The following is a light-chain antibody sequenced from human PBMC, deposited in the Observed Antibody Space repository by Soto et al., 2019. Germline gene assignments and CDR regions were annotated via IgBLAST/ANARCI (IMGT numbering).Light chain of an antibody. Sequence: QSVLTQPPSASATPGQRDTISCSGSNSNIGGKTVTWYQQIPGQAPKVVIHSDDQRPSGVPDRFSGSKSGTSASLAISAVQSEDEADYFCASWDDSLTVVFGGGTKVTVL. V-gene: IGLV1-44*01. CDR3: ASWDDSLTVV. CDR1: NSNIGGKT. J-gene: IGLJ2*01. CDR2: SDD.